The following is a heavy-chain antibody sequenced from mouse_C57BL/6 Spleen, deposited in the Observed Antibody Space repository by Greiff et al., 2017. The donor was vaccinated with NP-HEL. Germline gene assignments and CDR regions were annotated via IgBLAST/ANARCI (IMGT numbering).Heavy chain of an antibody. J-gene: IGHJ3*01. Sequence: QVHVKQSGPELVKPGASVKISCKASGYAFSSSWMNWVKQRPGKGLGWIGRIYPGDGDTNYNGKFKGKATLTADKSSSTAYMQRSSLTSEDSAVYCCARNGRAWFAYWGQGTLVTVSA. D-gene: IGHD1-1*01. V-gene: IGHV1-82*01. CDR3: ARNGRAWFAY. CDR2: IYPGDGDT. CDR1: GYAFSSSW.